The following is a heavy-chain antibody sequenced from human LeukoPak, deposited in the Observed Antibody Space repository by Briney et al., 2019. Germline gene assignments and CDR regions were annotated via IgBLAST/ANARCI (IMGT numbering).Heavy chain of an antibody. CDR3: AGRLRWYSAWYFDL. D-gene: IGHD4-23*01. V-gene: IGHV1-2*02. CDR2: INPNSGGT. Sequence: SVKVSCKASGYTFTGYYMHWVRQAPGQGLEWMGWINPNSGGTNYAQKFQGRDTMTRDTSISTAYMELSRLRSDDTAVYYCAGRLRWYSAWYFDLWGRGTLVTVSS. J-gene: IGHJ2*01. CDR1: GYTFTGYY.